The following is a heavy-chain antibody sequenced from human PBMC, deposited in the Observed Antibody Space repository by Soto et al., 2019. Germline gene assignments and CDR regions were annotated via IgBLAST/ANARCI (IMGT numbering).Heavy chain of an antibody. D-gene: IGHD3-3*01. CDR3: ARATTIFGVADPNWFDP. Sequence: QVQLQESGPGLVKPSQTLSLTCTVSGGSISSGGYYWSWIRQHPGKGLEWIGYIYYSGSTYYNPSLKSRVTISVDTSKNQCSLKLSSVNAADTAVYYCARATTIFGVADPNWFDPWGQGTLVTVSS. V-gene: IGHV4-31*03. J-gene: IGHJ5*02. CDR1: GGSISSGGYY. CDR2: IYYSGST.